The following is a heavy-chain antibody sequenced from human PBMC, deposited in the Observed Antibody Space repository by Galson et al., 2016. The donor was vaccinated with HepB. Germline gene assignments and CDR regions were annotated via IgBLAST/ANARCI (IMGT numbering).Heavy chain of an antibody. V-gene: IGHV3-23*01. J-gene: IGHJ2*01. D-gene: IGHD3-22*01. CDR1: GFTFSSYA. CDR2: INNSGGST. Sequence: SLRLSCAASGFTFSSYAMTWVRQAPGKGLEWVSTINNSGGSTYSADSVKGRFTISRDNSKNTLYLHMNSLGAEETAVYYCAKAFATYYYDGSGSDGTDWYFDLWGRGTLVTVSS. CDR3: AKAFATYYYDGSGSDGTDWYFDL.